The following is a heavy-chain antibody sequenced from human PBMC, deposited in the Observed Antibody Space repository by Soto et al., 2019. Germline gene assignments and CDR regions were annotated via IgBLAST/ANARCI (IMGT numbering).Heavy chain of an antibody. CDR1: GASISGYH. V-gene: IGHV4-59*08. Sequence: SETLSLTCTVSGASISGYHWSWIRQPPGKGLEWIGYIYYTGSTNYNPSLKSRVTMSVDTSKNQFSLKLNSVTAADTAVYYCARGFTIGWYTYYFDLWGQGPLVTVSS. J-gene: IGHJ4*02. D-gene: IGHD6-19*01. CDR2: IYYTGST. CDR3: ARGFTIGWYTYYFDL.